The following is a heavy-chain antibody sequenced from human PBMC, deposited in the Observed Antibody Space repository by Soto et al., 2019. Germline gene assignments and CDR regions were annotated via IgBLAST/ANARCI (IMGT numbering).Heavy chain of an antibody. CDR3: AREVVLGGTNYYYYGLGV. V-gene: IGHV3-23*01. J-gene: IGHJ6*02. CDR2: ISGSGSKT. Sequence: EVQLLESGGGVVQSGGSLRVSCEVSGFTLSSYAMSWVRQAPGKGLEWVSAISGSGSKTYYAASVKGHFNIAGDNSDNTVYLQLNSVRVEDTAVYYCAREVVLGGTNYYYYGLGVWGRGTTVTVSS. D-gene: IGHD3-10*01. CDR1: GFTLSSYA.